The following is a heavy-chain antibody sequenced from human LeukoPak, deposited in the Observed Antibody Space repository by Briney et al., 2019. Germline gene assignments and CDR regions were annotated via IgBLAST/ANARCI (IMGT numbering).Heavy chain of an antibody. Sequence: ASVKVSCKASGYSLTTYGITWVRQAPGQGLEWMGWISGSSGDTNYAPKVQGRVTMTMDTSTNTAYMELRNLRSDETAMYYCARAECSGGTCPRYWGQGTLVSVSS. J-gene: IGHJ4*02. D-gene: IGHD2-15*01. CDR3: ARAECSGGTCPRY. CDR2: ISGSSGDT. V-gene: IGHV1-18*01. CDR1: GYSLTTYG.